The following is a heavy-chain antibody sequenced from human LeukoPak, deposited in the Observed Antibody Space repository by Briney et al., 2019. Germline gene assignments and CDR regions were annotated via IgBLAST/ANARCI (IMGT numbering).Heavy chain of an antibody. Sequence: PGGSLRLSCEVSGFTFSDHYMSWIRQAPGKRLEWVSYISSGSTYTNYADSVEGRFTISRDNAKNSLYLQMNSLRAEDTAVYYCTKDGGSYRYFDCWGQGTLVSVSS. D-gene: IGHD1-26*01. CDR2: ISSGSTYT. V-gene: IGHV3-11*05. J-gene: IGHJ4*02. CDR3: TKDGGSYRYFDC. CDR1: GFTFSDHY.